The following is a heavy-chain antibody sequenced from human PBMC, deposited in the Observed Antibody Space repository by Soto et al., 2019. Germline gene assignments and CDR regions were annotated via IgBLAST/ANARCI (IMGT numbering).Heavy chain of an antibody. CDR3: ARDQALLGELATIDY. J-gene: IGHJ4*02. D-gene: IGHD3-16*01. Sequence: GGSLRLSCAASGFTFSSYSMNWVRQAPGKGLEWVSSISSSSSYIYYADSVKGRFTISRDNAKNSLYLQMNSLRAEDTAVYYCARDQALLGELATIDYWGQGTLVTVSS. CDR2: ISSSSSYI. V-gene: IGHV3-21*01. CDR1: GFTFSSYS.